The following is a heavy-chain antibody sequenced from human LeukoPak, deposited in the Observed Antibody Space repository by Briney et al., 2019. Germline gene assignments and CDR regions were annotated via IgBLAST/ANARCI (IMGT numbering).Heavy chain of an antibody. V-gene: IGHV3-21*01. D-gene: IGHD3-22*01. CDR1: GFTFSDYY. J-gene: IGHJ4*02. CDR2: ISSSSSYI. Sequence: GGSLRLSCAASGFTFSDYYMSWVRQAPGKGLEWVSSISSSSSYIYYADSVKGRFTISRDNAKNSLYLQMNSLRAEDTAVYYCARVNYDSSGYYFDYWGQGTLVTVSS. CDR3: ARVNYDSSGYYFDY.